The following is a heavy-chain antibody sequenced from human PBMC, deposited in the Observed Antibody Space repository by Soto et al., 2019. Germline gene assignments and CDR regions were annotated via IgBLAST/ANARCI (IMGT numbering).Heavy chain of an antibody. CDR1: GGSVSSGSYY. CDR2: IYYSGNT. Sequence: SETLSLTCTVSGGSVSSGSYYWSWIRQPPGKGLEWIGYIYYSGNTNHNTSLKSRITITVDTSKNQFSLKLSSVTAADTAVYYCARGAAGTFDWFDPWGQGTLVTVS. J-gene: IGHJ5*02. CDR3: ARGAAGTFDWFDP. D-gene: IGHD6-13*01. V-gene: IGHV4-61*01.